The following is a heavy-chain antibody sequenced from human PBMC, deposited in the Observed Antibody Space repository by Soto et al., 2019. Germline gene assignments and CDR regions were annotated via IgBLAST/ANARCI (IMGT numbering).Heavy chain of an antibody. CDR3: AKDLYAYGDYGKDAFDI. D-gene: IGHD4-17*01. CDR1: GCTLSNLA. CDR2: ISGSGGST. Sequence: GALRLSGAGSGCTLSNLAMSRVSQATGKGLEWVSAISGSGGSTYYADSVKGRFTISRDNSKNTLYLQMNSLRAEDTAVYYCAKDLYAYGDYGKDAFDIWGQGTMVTVSS. V-gene: IGHV3-23*01. J-gene: IGHJ3*02.